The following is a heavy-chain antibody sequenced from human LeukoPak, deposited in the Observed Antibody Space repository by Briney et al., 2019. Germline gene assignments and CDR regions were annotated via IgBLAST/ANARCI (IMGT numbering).Heavy chain of an antibody. Sequence: VASVKVSCKASGYTFTSYDINWVRQATGQGLEWMGWMNPNSGNTGYAQKFQGRVTMTRNTSISTAYMELSSLRSEDTAVYYCARVWGAAGTPVYYYGMDVWGQGTTVTVSS. J-gene: IGHJ6*02. CDR3: ARVWGAAGTPVYYYGMDV. CDR2: MNPNSGNT. D-gene: IGHD6-13*01. CDR1: GYTFTSYD. V-gene: IGHV1-8*01.